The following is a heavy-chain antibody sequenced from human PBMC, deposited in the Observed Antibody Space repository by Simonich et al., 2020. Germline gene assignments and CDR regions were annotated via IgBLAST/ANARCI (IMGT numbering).Heavy chain of an antibody. Sequence: QLQLQESGPGLVKPSETLSLTCTVSGGSISSSSYYWGWIRPPPGKGLEWIGSIYYSGSTYYNPSLKSRVTISVDTSKNQFSLKLSSVTAADTAVYYCATQVDKTGEIDYWGQGTLVTVSS. V-gene: IGHV4-39*01. CDR3: ATQVDKTGEIDY. CDR1: GGSISSSSYY. D-gene: IGHD7-27*01. J-gene: IGHJ4*02. CDR2: IYYSGST.